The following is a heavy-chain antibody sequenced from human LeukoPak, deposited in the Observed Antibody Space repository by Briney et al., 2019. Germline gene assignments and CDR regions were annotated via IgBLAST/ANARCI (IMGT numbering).Heavy chain of an antibody. V-gene: IGHV4-61*02. CDR2: IYTSGST. D-gene: IGHD3-22*01. CDR3: ARGSGTYYYDSSGYCLDY. J-gene: IGHJ4*02. Sequence: SQTLSLTCTVSGGSISSGSYYWSWIRQPAGKGLEWIGRIYTSGSTNYNPSLKSRVTISVDTSKNQFSLKLSSVTAADTAVYYCARGSGTYYYDSSGYCLDYWGQGTLVTVSS. CDR1: GGSISSGSYY.